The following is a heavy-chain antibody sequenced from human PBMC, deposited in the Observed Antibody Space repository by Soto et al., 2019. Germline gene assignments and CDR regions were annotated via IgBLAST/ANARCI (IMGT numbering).Heavy chain of an antibody. V-gene: IGHV3-23*03. CDR3: TKDRVPDGTYSFDY. J-gene: IGHJ4*02. D-gene: IGHD2-15*01. Sequence: PGRSLRLSCAASGFSFSAYSMNWVRQTPGRGLEWVSFIDLSGTTTYYRDSVKGRFTIFKDKSRNTVYLQMRSLTVEDAAIYYCTKDRVPDGTYSFDYWGQGALVTVSS. CDR1: GFSFSAYS. CDR2: IDLSGTTT.